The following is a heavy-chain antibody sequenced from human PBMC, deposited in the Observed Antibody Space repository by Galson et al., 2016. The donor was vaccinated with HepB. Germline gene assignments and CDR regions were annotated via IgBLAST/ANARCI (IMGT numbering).Heavy chain of an antibody. CDR1: GFSFGDHA. V-gene: IGHV3-9*01. Sequence: SLRLSCAASGFSFGDHAMNWVRQVSGKGLEWVAGINWQSGNVAYAGSVEGRFTVSRDNAENSLYLQMNSLRPEDTALYYCARENRKDSSSWYGGMDVWGQGTTVTVSS. J-gene: IGHJ6*02. CDR2: INWQSGNV. D-gene: IGHD2-2*01. CDR3: ARENRKDSSSWYGGMDV.